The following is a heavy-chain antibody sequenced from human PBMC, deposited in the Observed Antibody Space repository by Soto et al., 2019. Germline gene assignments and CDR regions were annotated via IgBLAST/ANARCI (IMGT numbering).Heavy chain of an antibody. CDR2: IFSNGDK. J-gene: IGHJ4*01. D-gene: IGHD4-17*01. CDR1: GFSLSNTKMG. Sequence: QVTLKESGPVLVKPTETLTLTCTVSGFSLSNTKMGVSWIRQPPGKALEWLAHIFSNGDKSYTTSLNSRLTISMDTSKRQVVLMMTNMDPVDTATYFCARIDRTALTPNFDYWGQGTLVTVSS. CDR3: ARIDRTALTPNFDY. V-gene: IGHV2-26*01.